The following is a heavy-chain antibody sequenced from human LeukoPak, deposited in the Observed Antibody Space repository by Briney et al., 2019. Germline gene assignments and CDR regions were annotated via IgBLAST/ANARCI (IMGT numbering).Heavy chain of an antibody. CDR1: GITFGSYS. V-gene: IGHV3-7*01. CDR2: IDPDGSEK. D-gene: IGHD3-22*01. Sequence: GGSLRLSCVASGITFGSYSMTWVRQAPGKGLEWVANIDPDGSEKDYVESVKGRLTISRDNAKKILYLQMNSLRADDTAVYYCAIPSSYDGSRYYHAYWGQGTLVSVSS. CDR3: AIPSSYDGSRYYHAY. J-gene: IGHJ4*02.